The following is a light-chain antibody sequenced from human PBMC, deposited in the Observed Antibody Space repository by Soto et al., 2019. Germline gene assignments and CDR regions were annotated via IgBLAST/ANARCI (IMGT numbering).Light chain of an antibody. V-gene: IGLV2-11*01. CDR2: DVS. CDR1: SSNIGGYNY. Sequence: QSVLTQPRSVSGSPGQSVTISCTGTSSNIGGYNYVSWYQQHPGKAPKLMIFDVSKRPSGVPDRFSGSKSGNTASLTISGLQAEDDGDYYCCSYAGSYSWIFGGGTKLTVL. J-gene: IGLJ2*01. CDR3: CSYAGSYSWI.